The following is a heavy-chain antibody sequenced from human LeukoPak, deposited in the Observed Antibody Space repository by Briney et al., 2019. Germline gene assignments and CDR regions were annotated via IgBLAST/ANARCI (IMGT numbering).Heavy chain of an antibody. D-gene: IGHD3-22*01. CDR2: INYSGSI. J-gene: IGHJ4*02. V-gene: IGHV4-38-2*01. CDR1: GYSISNGNH. CDR3: ARNYDNSGYTAFGY. Sequence: SETLSLTCAVSGYSISNGNHWGWIRQPPGQGLEWIGTINYSGSIYYNPSLKSRVTMSVDTSKNQFSLKLSSVTAADTALYYCARNYDNSGYTAFGYWGRGTLVTVSS.